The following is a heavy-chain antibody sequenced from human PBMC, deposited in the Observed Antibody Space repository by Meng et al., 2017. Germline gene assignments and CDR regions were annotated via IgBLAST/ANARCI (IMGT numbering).Heavy chain of an antibody. V-gene: IGHV4-4*02. J-gene: IGHJ4*02. Sequence: QLQLQQSGPGLVKPSGTLSLTCAVSVSSISNSNWWSWVRQPPGKGLEWIGEIYHSGSTNYNPSLKSRVTISVDKSKNQFSLKLSSVTAADTAVYYCARVVAATTLFLDYWGQGTLVTVSS. D-gene: IGHD2-15*01. CDR3: ARVVAATTLFLDY. CDR1: VSSISNSNW. CDR2: IYHSGST.